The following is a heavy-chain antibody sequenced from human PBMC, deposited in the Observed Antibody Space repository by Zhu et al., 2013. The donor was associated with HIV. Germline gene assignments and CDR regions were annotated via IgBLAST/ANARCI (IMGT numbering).Heavy chain of an antibody. J-gene: IGHJ4*02. CDR2: ISWNSGSI. V-gene: IGHV3-9*01. Sequence: EVQLVESGGGLVQPGRSLRLSCAASGFTFDDYAMHWVRQAPGKGLEWVSGISWNSGSIGYADSVKGRFTISRDNAKNSLYLQMNSLRAEDTALYYCAKVNYADYYFDYWGQGTLVTVSS. CDR1: GFTFDDYA. CDR3: AKVNYADYYFDY. D-gene: IGHD1-7*01.